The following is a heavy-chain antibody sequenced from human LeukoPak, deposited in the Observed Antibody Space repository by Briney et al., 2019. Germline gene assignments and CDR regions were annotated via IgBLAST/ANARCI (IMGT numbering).Heavy chain of an antibody. V-gene: IGHV3-21*01. Sequence: GGSLRLSCAASGFTFSSYSMNWVRQAPGKGLEWVSFISSRSSYIYYADSVKGRFTISRDNANNSLYLHMNSLRAEDTAVYYCASFRDYSNCHWGQGTLVTASS. CDR1: GFTFSSYS. CDR2: ISSRSSYI. D-gene: IGHD4-11*01. J-gene: IGHJ4*02. CDR3: ASFRDYSNCH.